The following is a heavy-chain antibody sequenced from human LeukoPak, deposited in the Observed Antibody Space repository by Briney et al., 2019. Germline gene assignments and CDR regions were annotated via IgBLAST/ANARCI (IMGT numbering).Heavy chain of an antibody. V-gene: IGHV4-59*08. CDR1: GGSINSYY. D-gene: IGHD1-14*01. CDR2: IYYTGGET. J-gene: IGHJ3*02. Sequence: PSETLSLTCTVSGGSINSYYWSWIRQPPGKGLEWIGYIYYTGGETNYNPSLKSRLTISADTSKNQFSLMLTSVTAADTAVYYCARQPGGTAAFDIWAQGTMVTVSS. CDR3: ARQPGGTAAFDI.